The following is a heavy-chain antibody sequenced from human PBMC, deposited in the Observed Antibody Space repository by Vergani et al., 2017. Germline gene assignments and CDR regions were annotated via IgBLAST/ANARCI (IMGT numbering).Heavy chain of an antibody. CDR3: ARSIAAAGNGYYYYGMDV. Sequence: EVQLVESGGGLVKPGGSLRLSCAASGFTFSSYSMNWVRQAPGKGLEWVSSISSSSSYIYYAASVKGRFTISRDNAKNSLYLQMNSLRAEDTAVYYCARSIAAAGNGYYYYGMDVWGQGTTVTVSS. V-gene: IGHV3-21*01. CDR2: ISSSSSYI. D-gene: IGHD6-13*01. CDR1: GFTFSSYS. J-gene: IGHJ6*02.